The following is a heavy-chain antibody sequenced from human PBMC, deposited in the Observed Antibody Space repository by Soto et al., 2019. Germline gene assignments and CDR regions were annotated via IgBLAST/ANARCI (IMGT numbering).Heavy chain of an antibody. CDR3: ARDLRGGRDGYDNIYYYGMDV. Sequence: GGSLRLSCAASGFTFSSYAMHWVRQAPGKGLEWVAVISYDGSNKYYADSVKGRFTISRDNSKNTLYLQMNSLRAEDTAVYYCARDLRGGRDGYDNIYYYGMDVWGQGTTVTVSS. V-gene: IGHV3-30-3*01. CDR1: GFTFSSYA. D-gene: IGHD5-12*01. J-gene: IGHJ6*02. CDR2: ISYDGSNK.